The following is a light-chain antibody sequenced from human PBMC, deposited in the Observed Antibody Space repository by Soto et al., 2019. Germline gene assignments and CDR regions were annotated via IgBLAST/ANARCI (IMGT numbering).Light chain of an antibody. CDR3: CSYAGNYV. CDR1: SSDVGGYHY. CDR2: DVS. J-gene: IGLJ1*01. Sequence: QSVLTHPPSASGSPGQSVTISCTGNSSDVGGYHYVSWYQQHPGKAPKLMIYDVSKRPSGVPDRFSGSKSGNTASLTISGLQAEDEADYYCCSYAGNYVFGTGTKVTVL. V-gene: IGLV2-11*01.